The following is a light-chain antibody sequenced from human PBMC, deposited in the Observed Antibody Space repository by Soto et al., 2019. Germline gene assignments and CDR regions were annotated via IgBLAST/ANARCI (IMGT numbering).Light chain of an antibody. CDR1: QAVNTR. J-gene: IGKJ1*01. Sequence: EIVLTQSPATLSSFPGDRVTLSCRASQAVNTRLAWYQHKPGQAPRLLIYLASNRAAGVPARFSGSGSGTDLGLTIGDVEPEDFAVYYCPQRQSWHRTVGQGTKVDIK. CDR3: PQRQSWHRT. CDR2: LAS. V-gene: IGKV3D-11*01.